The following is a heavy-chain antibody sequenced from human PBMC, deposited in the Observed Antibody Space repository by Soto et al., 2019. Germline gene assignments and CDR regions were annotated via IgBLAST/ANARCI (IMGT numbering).Heavy chain of an antibody. J-gene: IGHJ3*02. CDR3: ASPSPRITIFGVVYGAFDI. CDR2: IYHSGST. Sequence: SETLTLTCAVSGYSISSGYYWGWIRQPPGKGLEWIGSIYHSGSTYYNPSLKSRVTISVDTSKNQFSLKLSSVTAADTAVYYCASPSPRITIFGVVYGAFDIWGQGTMVTVSS. CDR1: GYSISSGYY. D-gene: IGHD3-3*01. V-gene: IGHV4-38-2*01.